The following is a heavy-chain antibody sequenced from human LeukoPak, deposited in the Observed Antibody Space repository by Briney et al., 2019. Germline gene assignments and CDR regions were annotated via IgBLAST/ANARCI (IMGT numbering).Heavy chain of an antibody. J-gene: IGHJ4*02. CDR3: ARHPTRQYYDYVWGSYRLPGFDY. D-gene: IGHD3-16*02. CDR2: IYYRVTS. CDR1: GDSISTYY. V-gene: IGHV4-59*08. Sequence: SETLSLTCTVSGDSISTYYWSWIRQPPGKGLEWIGYIYYRVTSDYNPSLKSRVTISVDTSKNQFSLKLSSVTAADTAVYYCARHPTRQYYDYVWGSYRLPGFDYWGQGTLVTVSS.